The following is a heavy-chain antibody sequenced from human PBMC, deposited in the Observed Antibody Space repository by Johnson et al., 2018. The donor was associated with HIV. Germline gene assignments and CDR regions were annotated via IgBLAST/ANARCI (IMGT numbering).Heavy chain of an antibody. J-gene: IGHJ3*02. CDR1: GFTVSTNY. CDR3: ARERRAGVKGAVDI. D-gene: IGHD2-21*01. CDR2: IYSGGSGGST. V-gene: IGHV3-66*02. Sequence: VQLVESGGGLVQPGGSLRLSCAVSGFTVSTNYMSWVRQTPGKGLEWVSVIYSGGSGGSTYYADSVKGRFTISRDNSKNTLYLQMNSLRAEDTAVYYCARERRAGVKGAVDIWGQGTMVTVSS.